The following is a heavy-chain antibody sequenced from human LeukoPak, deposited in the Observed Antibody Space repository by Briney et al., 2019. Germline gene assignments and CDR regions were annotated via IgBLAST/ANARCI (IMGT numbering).Heavy chain of an antibody. Sequence: PGGSLRLSCAASGFTFSSYSMNWVRQAPGKGLEWVSYISSSSSTIYYADSVKGRSTISRDNAKNSLYLQMNSLRAEDTAVYYCACGSYHGPFDYWGQGTLVTVSS. J-gene: IGHJ4*02. D-gene: IGHD1-26*01. CDR3: ACGSYHGPFDY. CDR1: GFTFSSYS. V-gene: IGHV3-48*01. CDR2: ISSSSSTI.